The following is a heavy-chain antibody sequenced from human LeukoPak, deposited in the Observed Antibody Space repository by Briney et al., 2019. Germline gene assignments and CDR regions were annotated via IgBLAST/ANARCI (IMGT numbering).Heavy chain of an antibody. CDR3: ARRPGKVMVRGVIRNEKRNWFDP. Sequence: SETLSLTCTVSRGSISSSHYYWSWIRQPPGKGLEWIGEINHSGSTNYNPSLKSRVTISVDTSKNQFSLKLSSVTAADTAVYYCARRPGKVMVRGVIRNEKRNWFDPWGQGTLVTVSS. CDR1: RGSISSSHYY. J-gene: IGHJ5*02. V-gene: IGHV4-39*07. D-gene: IGHD3-10*01. CDR2: INHSGST.